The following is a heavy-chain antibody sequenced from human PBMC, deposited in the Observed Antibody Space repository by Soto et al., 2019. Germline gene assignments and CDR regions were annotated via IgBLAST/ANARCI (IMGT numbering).Heavy chain of an antibody. J-gene: IGHJ4*02. Sequence: SETLSLTCAVCGGSFSGYYWSRIRQPPGKGLEWIGEINHSGSTNYNPSLKSRVTISVDTSKNQFSLKLSSVTAADTAVYYCAVITMVRGRSDYWGKGTLVTVSS. D-gene: IGHD3-10*01. CDR1: GGSFSGYY. CDR3: AVITMVRGRSDY. V-gene: IGHV4-34*01. CDR2: INHSGST.